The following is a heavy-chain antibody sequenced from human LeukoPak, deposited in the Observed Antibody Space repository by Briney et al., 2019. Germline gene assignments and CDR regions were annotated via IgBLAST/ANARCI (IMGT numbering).Heavy chain of an antibody. D-gene: IGHD2-2*02. V-gene: IGHV1-2*02. Sequence: ASVKVSCKASGYSFTGYYIHWVRQAPGQGLEWMGWINPNSGGTNYAQKFQGRVTMTRDTSISTAYMELSRLRSDDTAVYYCARGGIVVVPAAIREGVPWDYYYMDVWGKGTTVTVSS. J-gene: IGHJ6*03. CDR1: GYSFTGYY. CDR2: INPNSGGT. CDR3: ARGGIVVVPAAIREGVPWDYYYMDV.